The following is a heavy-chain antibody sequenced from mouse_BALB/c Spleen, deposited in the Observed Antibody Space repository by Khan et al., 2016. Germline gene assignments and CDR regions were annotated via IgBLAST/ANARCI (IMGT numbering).Heavy chain of an antibody. J-gene: IGHJ3*01. V-gene: IGHV1-5*01. Sequence: VQLQQSGTVLARPGASVKMSCKASGYSFTSYWMHWVKQRPGQGLEWIGTIFPGNSDTNYNQKFKGKTKLTAVTSASTAYMELSSLTNEDSAVYYCTRWVTGTIWFANWGQGTLVTVSA. CDR1: GYSFTSYW. CDR3: TRWVTGTIWFAN. CDR2: IFPGNSDT. D-gene: IGHD4-1*01.